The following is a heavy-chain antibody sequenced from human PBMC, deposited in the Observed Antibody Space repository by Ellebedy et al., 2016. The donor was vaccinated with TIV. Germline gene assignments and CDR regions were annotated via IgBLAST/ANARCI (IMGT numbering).Heavy chain of an antibody. CDR2: IYYSGSA. V-gene: IGHV4-39*07. Sequence: MPSETLSLTCTVSGGSISSGDYYWSWIRQPPGKGLEWIGSIYYSGSAYYNPSLKSRVTVSVDTSKNQFSLNLSSVTAADTAVYYCARDPALPRGRFDTWGQGTLVTVSS. CDR1: GGSISSGDYY. CDR3: ARDPALPRGRFDT. J-gene: IGHJ5*02.